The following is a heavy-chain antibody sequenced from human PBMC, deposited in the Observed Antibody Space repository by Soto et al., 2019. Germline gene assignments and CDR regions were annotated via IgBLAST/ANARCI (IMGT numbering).Heavy chain of an antibody. D-gene: IGHD3-22*01. J-gene: IGHJ6*02. CDR2: IYYSGST. CDR3: ARARSSYYYDSSGYRGPPNRYYYYGMDV. CDR1: GGSISNTNYY. V-gene: IGHV4-61*05. Sequence: PSETLSLTCSVSGGSISNTNYYWAWIRQPPGKGQEWIGYIYYSGSTNYNHSLKSRVTISVDTSKNQFSLKLSSVTAADTAVYYCARARSSYYYDSSGYRGPPNRYYYYGMDVWGQGTTVTVSS.